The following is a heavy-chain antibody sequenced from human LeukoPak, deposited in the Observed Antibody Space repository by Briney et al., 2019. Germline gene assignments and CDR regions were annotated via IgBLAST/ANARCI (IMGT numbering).Heavy chain of an antibody. CDR1: GFTFSDYY. Sequence: GGSLRLSCAASGFTFSDYYMSWIRQAAAKGLAWVGRLKRKIDGGTTDYAAPVKGRFTNSRDDSKSTLYLQMNSLKTEDTAVYYCTTGNQYDFWSGYPPFDYWGQGTLVSVSS. V-gene: IGHV3-15*01. CDR2: LKRKIDGGTT. D-gene: IGHD3-3*01. J-gene: IGHJ4*02. CDR3: TTGNQYDFWSGYPPFDY.